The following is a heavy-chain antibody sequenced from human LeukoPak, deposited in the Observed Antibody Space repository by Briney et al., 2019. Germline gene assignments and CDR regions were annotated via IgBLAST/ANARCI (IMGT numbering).Heavy chain of an antibody. D-gene: IGHD5-12*01. V-gene: IGHV3-48*01. CDR3: AKDRYSGYDPQYYFDY. Sequence: GGSLRLSCAASGFTFSSYNMNWVRQAPGKGLEWVSYISSTSTTIYYADSVKGRFTISRDNSKNTLYLQMNSLGAEDTAVYYCAKDRYSGYDPQYYFDYWGQGTLVTVSS. J-gene: IGHJ4*02. CDR2: ISSTSTTI. CDR1: GFTFSSYN.